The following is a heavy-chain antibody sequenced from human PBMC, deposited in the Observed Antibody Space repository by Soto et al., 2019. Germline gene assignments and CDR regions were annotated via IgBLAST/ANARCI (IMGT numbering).Heavy chain of an antibody. J-gene: IGHJ4*02. CDR1: GGTFSSYA. CDR2: IIPIFGTA. CDR3: AREGFNASSGYHPHFDY. V-gene: IGHV1-69*13. D-gene: IGHD3-22*01. Sequence: SVKVSCKASGGTFSSYAISWVRQAPGQGLEWMGGIIPIFGTANYAQKFQGRVTITADEYTSTAYMELSSLRSEDTAVYYCAREGFNASSGYHPHFDYWGQGNLVTVSS.